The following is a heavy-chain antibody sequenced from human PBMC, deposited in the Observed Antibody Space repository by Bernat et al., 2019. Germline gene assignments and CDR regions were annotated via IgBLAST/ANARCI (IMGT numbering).Heavy chain of an antibody. J-gene: IGHJ4*02. CDR3: ATLTLGYCSSTSCYFDY. CDR1: GGSISSSSYY. D-gene: IGHD2-2*01. Sequence: QLQLQESGPGLVKPSETLSLTRTVSGGSISSSSYYWGWIRQPPGKGLEWIGSIYYSGSTYYNPSLKSRVTISVDTSKNQFSLKLSSVTAADTAVYYCATLTLGYCSSTSCYFDYWGQGTLVTVSS. V-gene: IGHV4-39*01. CDR2: IYYSGST.